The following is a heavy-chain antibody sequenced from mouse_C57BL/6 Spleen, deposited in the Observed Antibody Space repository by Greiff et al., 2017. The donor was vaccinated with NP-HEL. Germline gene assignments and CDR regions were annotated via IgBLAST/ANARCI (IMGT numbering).Heavy chain of an antibody. CDR3: AREGLTGLFAY. J-gene: IGHJ3*01. D-gene: IGHD4-1*01. V-gene: IGHV1-19*01. CDR1: GYTFTDYY. CDR2: INPYNGGT. Sequence: VQLQQSGPVLVKPGASVKMSCKASGYTFTDYYMNWVKQSHGKSLEWIGVINPYNGGTSYNQKFKGKATLTVDKSSSTAYMELNSLTSEDSAVYYCAREGLTGLFAYWGQGTLVTVSA.